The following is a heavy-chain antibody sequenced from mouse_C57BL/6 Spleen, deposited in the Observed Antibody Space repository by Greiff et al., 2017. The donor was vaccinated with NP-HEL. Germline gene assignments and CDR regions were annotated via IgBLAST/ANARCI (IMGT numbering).Heavy chain of an antibody. J-gene: IGHJ2*01. CDR1: GYAFSSYW. Sequence: VQLQQSGPELVKPGASVKISCTASGYAFSSYWMNWVQQRPGKGLEWIGRIYPGDGDTNYNGKFKGKATLTADKSSSTAYMQLSSLTSEDSAVYLCARDDGYYCVDYWGQGTTLTVAS. V-gene: IGHV1-82*01. D-gene: IGHD2-3*01. CDR3: ARDDGYYCVDY. CDR2: IYPGDGDT.